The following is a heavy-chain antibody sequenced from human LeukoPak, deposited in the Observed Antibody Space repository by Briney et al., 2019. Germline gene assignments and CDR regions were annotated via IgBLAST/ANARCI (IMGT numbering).Heavy chain of an antibody. CDR1: GFTFSSYA. CDR2: ISGSGGST. J-gene: IGHJ4*02. CDR3: ANLAAAGLNFDY. D-gene: IGHD6-13*01. V-gene: IGHV3-23*01. Sequence: GGSLRLSCAASGFTFSSYAMSWVRQAPGKGLEWVSAISGSGGSTYYADSVRGRFTISRDNSKNTLYLQMNSLRAEDTAVYYCANLAAAGLNFDYWGQGTLVTVSS.